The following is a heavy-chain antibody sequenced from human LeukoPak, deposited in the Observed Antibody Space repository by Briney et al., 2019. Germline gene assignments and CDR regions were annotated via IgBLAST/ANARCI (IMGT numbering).Heavy chain of an antibody. D-gene: IGHD3-10*01. V-gene: IGHV4-39*01. CDR3: ARYYYGSGKQPY. J-gene: IGHJ4*02. Sequence: SETLSLTCTVSGCSISSSSYFWGWIRQPPGKVLECIGNIYYSGGTSYHPSLKSRVTISVDTSKNQFSVKLSSVTAADTAIYYCARYYYGSGKQPYWGQGTLVTVSS. CDR2: IYYSGGT. CDR1: GCSISSSSYF.